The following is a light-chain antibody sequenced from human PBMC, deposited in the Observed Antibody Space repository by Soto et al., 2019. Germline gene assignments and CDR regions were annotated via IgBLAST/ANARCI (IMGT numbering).Light chain of an antibody. CDR2: GAS. J-gene: IGKJ3*01. V-gene: IGKV3-20*01. CDR1: QSVNSNY. CDR3: QQYSSSPPEFT. Sequence: EIVLTQSPGTLSVSPGERVTLSCRASQSVNSNYLAWYQQRPGQAPRLLIFGASYRVTGIPDRFSGSGSGTDFTLTIGRLEPEDFAVYYCQQYSSSPPEFTFGPGTKVDSK.